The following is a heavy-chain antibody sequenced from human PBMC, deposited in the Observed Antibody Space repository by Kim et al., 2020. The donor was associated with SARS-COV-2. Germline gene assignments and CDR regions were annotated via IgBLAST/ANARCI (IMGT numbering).Heavy chain of an antibody. D-gene: IGHD3-16*02. J-gene: IGHJ4*02. Sequence: VKGRFTISRDNAKNSLYLQMNSLRAEDTAVYYCARALKYDYVWGSYRFNYWGQGTLVTVSS. CDR3: ARALKYDYVWGSYRFNY. V-gene: IGHV3-21*01.